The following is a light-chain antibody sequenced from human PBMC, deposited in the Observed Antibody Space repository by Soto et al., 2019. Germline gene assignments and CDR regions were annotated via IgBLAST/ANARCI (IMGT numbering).Light chain of an antibody. CDR3: LQYKSYPVT. Sequence: QTIQSRSAMSGSVGDKVTIICRASQGIRNSLAWFQQKPGKVPKRLIYAASSLQSGVPSRFSGSGSGTEFTLTISSLQPEDFATYYCLQYKSYPVTFGGGTKVDIK. CDR2: AAS. V-gene: IGKV1-17*03. CDR1: QGIRNS. J-gene: IGKJ4*02.